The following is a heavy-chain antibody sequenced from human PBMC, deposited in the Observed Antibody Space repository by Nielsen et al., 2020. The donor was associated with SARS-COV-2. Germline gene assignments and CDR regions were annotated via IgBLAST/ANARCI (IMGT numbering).Heavy chain of an antibody. Sequence: GESLKISCAASGFPFSSYWMHWVRQLPGKGLVWVSRIDNDGSSTNYADSVKGRFTISRDNAKNTLYLQMNSLRPEDTAVYYCTKGAQLGDYWGQGTLVTVSS. J-gene: IGHJ4*02. CDR2: IDNDGSST. CDR3: TKGAQLGDY. CDR1: GFPFSSYW. D-gene: IGHD6-13*01. V-gene: IGHV3-74*01.